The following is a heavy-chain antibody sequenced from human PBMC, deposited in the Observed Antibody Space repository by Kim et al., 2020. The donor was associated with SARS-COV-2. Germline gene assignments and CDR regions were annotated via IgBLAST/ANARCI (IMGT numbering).Heavy chain of an antibody. CDR3: ARWADTNSWLYDL. J-gene: IGHJ5*02. V-gene: IGHV3-7*01. D-gene: IGHD6-13*01. Sequence: VDAVKGRFTISRDNAKNLVYLEMTRLRGDDTAVYYCARWADTNSWLYDLWGQGTQVTVSS.